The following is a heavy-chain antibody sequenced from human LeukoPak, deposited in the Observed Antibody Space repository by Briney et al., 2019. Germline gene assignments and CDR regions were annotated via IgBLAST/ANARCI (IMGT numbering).Heavy chain of an antibody. CDR2: IYTSGST. V-gene: IGHV4-4*07. J-gene: IGHJ4*02. D-gene: IGHD3-10*01. CDR1: GGSISSYY. Sequence: SETLSLTCTVSGGSISSYYWSWIRQPAGKALEWIGRIYTSGSTNYNPSLKSRVTISVDTSKIQFSLKLSSVTAADTAVYYCARRRITMVRGVYSAFDYWGQGTLVTVSS. CDR3: ARRRITMVRGVYSAFDY.